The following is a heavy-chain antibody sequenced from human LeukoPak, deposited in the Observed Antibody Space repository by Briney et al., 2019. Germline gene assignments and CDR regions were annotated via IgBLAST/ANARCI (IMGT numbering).Heavy chain of an antibody. Sequence: GASVNVSYKPSRCTVTHYVIIGVRQATGQGLEGMGWVTPSSGKNGYEPKFQARVTISRNNSISTAYMDMSSLRSDDTAVYYCSRGYFRRWSYSFDYWGQGTLVTVSS. CDR2: VTPSSGKN. D-gene: IGHD3-3*01. CDR1: RCTVTHYV. V-gene: IGHV1-8*03. CDR3: SRGYFRRWSYSFDY. J-gene: IGHJ4*02.